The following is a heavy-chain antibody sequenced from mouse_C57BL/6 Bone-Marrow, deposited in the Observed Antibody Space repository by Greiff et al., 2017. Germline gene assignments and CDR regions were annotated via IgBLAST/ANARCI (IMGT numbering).Heavy chain of an antibody. V-gene: IGHV1-72*01. D-gene: IGHD1-3*01. CDR1: GYTFTSYW. CDR2: IDPNSGGT. J-gene: IGHJ1*03. CDR3: ARSGYIRGWYFDV. Sequence: QVQLQQPGAELVKPGASVKLSCKASGYTFTSYWMHWVKQRPGRGLEWLGRIDPNSGGTKYNEKFKSKATLTVDKPSSTAYMQLSSLTSEDSAVYYCARSGYIRGWYFDVWGRGTTVTVSS.